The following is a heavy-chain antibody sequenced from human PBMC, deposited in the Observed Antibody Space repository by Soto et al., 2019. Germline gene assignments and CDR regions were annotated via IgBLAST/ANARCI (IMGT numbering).Heavy chain of an antibody. V-gene: IGHV3-33*01. J-gene: IGHJ4*02. CDR2: IWYDGSNK. CDR3: ARDGYCSGGSCYSVPVFDY. D-gene: IGHD2-15*01. CDR1: GFTFSSYG. Sequence: QVQLVESGGGVVQPGRSLRLSCAASGFTFSSYGMHWVRQAQGKGLEWVAVIWYDGSNKYYADSVKGRFTISRDNSKNTLYLKMHSLRAEDTAVYYCARDGYCSGGSCYSVPVFDYWGQGTLVTFSS.